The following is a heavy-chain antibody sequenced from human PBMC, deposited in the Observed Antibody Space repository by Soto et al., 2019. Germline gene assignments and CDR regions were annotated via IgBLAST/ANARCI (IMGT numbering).Heavy chain of an antibody. J-gene: IGHJ4*02. D-gene: IGHD3-22*01. V-gene: IGHV3-15*07. CDR1: GFTFNNAW. Sequence: GGSLRLSCAASGFTFNNAWMNWVRQAPGKGLEWVGRIKSKTNGGTTDYAAPVKDRFTISRDDSKNTLYLQMNSLKTEDTAVYYCTTDLPDITYYYDNSGSPYDYWGQGTLVTVSS. CDR3: TTDLPDITYYYDNSGSPYDY. CDR2: IKSKTNGGTT.